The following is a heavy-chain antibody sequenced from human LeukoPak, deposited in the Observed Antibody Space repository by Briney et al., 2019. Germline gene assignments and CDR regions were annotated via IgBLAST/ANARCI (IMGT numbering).Heavy chain of an antibody. CDR1: GFIFSSYS. CDR3: ARDRSYAFAI. V-gene: IGHV3-23*01. D-gene: IGHD6-13*01. CDR2: ITGSGGNT. J-gene: IGHJ3*02. Sequence: GGSLRLSCAASGFIFSSYSMSWVRQAPGKGLEWVSVITGSGGNTYYADSVKGRFTISRDNSRNTLYLQMNSLRAEDSALYYCARDRSYAFAIWGQGTMVTVSS.